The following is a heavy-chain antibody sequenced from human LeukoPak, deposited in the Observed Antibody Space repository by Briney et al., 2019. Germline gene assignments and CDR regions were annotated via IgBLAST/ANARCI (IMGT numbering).Heavy chain of an antibody. V-gene: IGHV4-39*01. CDR2: IYYSGST. J-gene: IGHJ4*02. D-gene: IGHD4-17*01. Sequence: PSETLSLTCTVSGGSISSSTYYWGWIRQPPGKGLEWIGSIYYSGSTYYNPSLKSRVTISVDTSKSQFSLKLSSVTAADTAFYYCARLGGEYPKHFDSWGQGTLVTVSS. CDR1: GGSISSSTYY. CDR3: ARLGGEYPKHFDS.